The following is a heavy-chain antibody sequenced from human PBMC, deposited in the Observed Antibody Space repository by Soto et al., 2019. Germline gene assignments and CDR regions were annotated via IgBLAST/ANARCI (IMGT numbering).Heavy chain of an antibody. CDR2: IIPIFGTA. D-gene: IGHD1-26*01. CDR3: ARADTSGSYRDFDY. V-gene: IGHV1-69*13. CDR1: GGTFSSYA. J-gene: IGHJ4*02. Sequence: ASVKVSCKASGGTFSSYAISWVRQAPGQGLEWMGGIIPIFGTANYAQKFQGRVTITADESTSTAYMELSSLRSEDTAVYYCARADTSGSYRDFDYWGQGTLVTVSS.